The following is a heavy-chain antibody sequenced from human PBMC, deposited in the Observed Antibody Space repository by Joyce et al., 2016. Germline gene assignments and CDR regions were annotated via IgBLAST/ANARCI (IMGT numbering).Heavy chain of an antibody. CDR1: GFSFNGYW. CDR2: IYPGDSRT. CDR3: ARVISHSHFDT. Sequence: EVQLVQSGAEVQKPGESLKISCKSSGFSFNGYWIAWVRQMPGKGLEWMGNIYPGDSRTRYSPSFQGQVTISADKSINTAYLHWSSLKASDTAIYYCARVISHSHFDTWGQGTLVTASS. D-gene: IGHD2-21*01. J-gene: IGHJ4*02. V-gene: IGHV5-51*01.